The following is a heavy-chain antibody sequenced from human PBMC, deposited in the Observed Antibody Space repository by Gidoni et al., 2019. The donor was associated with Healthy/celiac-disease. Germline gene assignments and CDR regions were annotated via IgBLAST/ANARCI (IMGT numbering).Heavy chain of an antibody. CDR3: ARDRRGAFDI. Sequence: QVQLQESGPGLVKPSETLSLTCTVSGGSISSYYWSWIRQPPGKGLEWIGYIYYSGSTNYNPSLKSRVTISVDTSKNQFSLKLSSVTAADTAVYYCARDRRGAFDIWGQGTMVTVSS. CDR1: GGSISSYY. CDR2: IYYSGST. V-gene: IGHV4-59*01. J-gene: IGHJ3*02.